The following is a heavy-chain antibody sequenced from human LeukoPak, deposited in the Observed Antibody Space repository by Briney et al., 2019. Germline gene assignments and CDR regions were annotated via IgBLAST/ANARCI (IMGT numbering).Heavy chain of an antibody. CDR1: GFTFSSYW. Sequence: PGGSLRLSCAGSGFTFSSYWMSWVRQAPGKGLEWVSYISSSGSTIYCADSVKGRSTISRDNAKNSLYLQMNSLRAEDTAVYYCARTRAGESYGDYWGQGTLVTVSS. V-gene: IGHV3-48*03. CDR2: ISSSGSTI. J-gene: IGHJ4*02. D-gene: IGHD5-18*01. CDR3: ARTRAGESYGDY.